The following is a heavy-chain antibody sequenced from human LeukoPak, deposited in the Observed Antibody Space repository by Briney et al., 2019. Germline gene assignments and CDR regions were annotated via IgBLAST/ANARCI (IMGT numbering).Heavy chain of an antibody. D-gene: IGHD6-13*01. J-gene: IGHJ4*02. CDR1: GGSISSYY. CDR2: IYTSGST. CDR3: ARQITGIAAAGTSYYFDY. V-gene: IGHV4-4*07. Sequence: SETLSLTCTVSGGSISSYYWSWIRQPAGKGLEWIGRIYTSGSTNYNPSLKSRVTMSVNTSKNQFSLKLSSVTAADTAVYYCARQITGIAAAGTSYYFDYWGQGTLVTVSS.